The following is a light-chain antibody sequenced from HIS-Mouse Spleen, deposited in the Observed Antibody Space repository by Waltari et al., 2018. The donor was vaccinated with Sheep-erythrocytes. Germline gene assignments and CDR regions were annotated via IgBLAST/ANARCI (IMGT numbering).Light chain of an antibody. V-gene: IGLV2-14*03. CDR2: DVS. J-gene: IGLJ3*02. CDR3: SSYTSSSTWV. Sequence: QSALTQPASVSGSPGQSITISCTGTSSDVGGYNYVSWYQQHPGKAPKLRIYDVSNRPSGVANRFSGSKSGNTASLTISGLQAEDEVDYYCSSYTSSSTWVFGGGTKLTVL. CDR1: SSDVGGYNY.